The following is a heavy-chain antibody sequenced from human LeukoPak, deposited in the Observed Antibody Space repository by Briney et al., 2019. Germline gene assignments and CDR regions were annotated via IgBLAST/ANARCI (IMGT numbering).Heavy chain of an antibody. CDR1: GGSMSSSNYY. D-gene: IGHD3-10*01. CDR3: ARGGSGVYFDY. V-gene: IGHV4-39*07. Sequence: SETLSLTCTVSGGSMSSSNYYWGWIRQPPGKGLDWIVGIYYSGSTYYNPSLKSRVTISVDTSKNQFSLKLSSVTAADTAVYYCARGGSGVYFDYWGQGTLVTVSS. CDR2: IYYSGST. J-gene: IGHJ4*02.